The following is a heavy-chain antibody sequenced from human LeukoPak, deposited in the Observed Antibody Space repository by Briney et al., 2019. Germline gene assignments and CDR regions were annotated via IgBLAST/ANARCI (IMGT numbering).Heavy chain of an antibody. CDR2: IYYSGST. D-gene: IGHD3-3*01. Sequence: SETLSLTCTVSGGSISSYYWSWIRQPPGKGLEWIGYIYYSGSTNYNPSLKSRVTISVDTSKNQFSLKLSSVTAADTAVYYCARDRHRVTIFGVVIPYGMDVWGQGTTVTVSS. V-gene: IGHV4-59*01. CDR1: GGSISSYY. J-gene: IGHJ6*02. CDR3: ARDRHRVTIFGVVIPYGMDV.